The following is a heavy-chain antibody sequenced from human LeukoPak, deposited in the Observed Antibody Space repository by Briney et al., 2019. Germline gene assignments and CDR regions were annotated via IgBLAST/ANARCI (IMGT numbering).Heavy chain of an antibody. V-gene: IGHV4-4*02. Sequence: PSETLSLTCGVSGGSISNTNWWTWVRQPPGKGLEWIGEVNLQGSTNYNPSLKSRVTISVDTSRNQFSLKLSSVTAADTAVYHCAKSDHTKTYYFDYWGQGALVTVSS. CDR3: AKSDHTKTYYFDY. J-gene: IGHJ4*02. D-gene: IGHD1-14*01. CDR2: VNLQGST. CDR1: GGSISNTNW.